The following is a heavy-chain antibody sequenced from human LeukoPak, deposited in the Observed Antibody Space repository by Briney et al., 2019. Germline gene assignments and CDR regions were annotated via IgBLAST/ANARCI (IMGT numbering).Heavy chain of an antibody. CDR2: MNPNSGNT. CDR3: AASASDYVWGSYRTLL. CDR1: GYTFTSYD. J-gene: IGHJ4*02. D-gene: IGHD3-16*02. Sequence: ASVTVSCKASGYTFTSYDINWVRQAPGQGLEWMGWMNPNSGNTGYAQKFQGRVTITRNTSISTAYMELSSLRSEDTAVYYCAASASDYVWGSYRTLLWGQGTLVTVSS. V-gene: IGHV1-8*03.